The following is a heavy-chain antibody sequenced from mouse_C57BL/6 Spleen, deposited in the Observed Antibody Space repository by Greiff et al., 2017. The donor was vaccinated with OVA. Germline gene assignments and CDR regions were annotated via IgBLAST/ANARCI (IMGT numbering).Heavy chain of an antibody. CDR2: INPSSGYT. CDR3: AREGIKGFAD. CDR1: GYTFTSYT. Sequence: VQLQQSGAELARPGASVKMSCTASGYTFTSYTMHWVKQRPGQGLEWIGYINPSSGYTKYNQKFKDKATLTADKSSSTAYMQLSSLTSEDSAVYYCAREGIKGFADWGQGAMVTVSA. D-gene: IGHD2-4*01. J-gene: IGHJ3*01. V-gene: IGHV1-4*01.